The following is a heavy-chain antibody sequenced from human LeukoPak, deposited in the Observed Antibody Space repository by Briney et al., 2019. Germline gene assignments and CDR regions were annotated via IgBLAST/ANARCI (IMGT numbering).Heavy chain of an antibody. Sequence: GSLRLSCAASGFTFNAYAIHWVRRAPGRGLEWVSLVKGDGVTTDYANSVKGRFTVSRDNSKNSLYLQMSNLRTEDTALYYCVRDTGSCWDFDYWGQGTLVTVSS. CDR1: GFTFNAYA. J-gene: IGHJ4*02. V-gene: IGHV3-43*02. CDR3: VRDTGSCWDFDY. D-gene: IGHD6-19*01. CDR2: VKGDGVTT.